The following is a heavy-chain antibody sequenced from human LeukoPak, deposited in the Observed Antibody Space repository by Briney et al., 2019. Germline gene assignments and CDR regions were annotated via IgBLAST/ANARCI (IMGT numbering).Heavy chain of an antibody. J-gene: IGHJ5*02. Sequence: GGSLRLSCAASGFTFSSYSMNWVRQAPGKGLEWVSVIHSGGWTYHADSVKGRFTVPRDTSKNILYLQMNSLRAEDTAVYYCVRGGNSGSYYNNWFDPWGQGILVTVSS. CDR2: IHSGGWT. CDR3: VRGGNSGSYYNNWFDP. CDR1: GFTFSSYS. V-gene: IGHV3-53*01. D-gene: IGHD3-10*01.